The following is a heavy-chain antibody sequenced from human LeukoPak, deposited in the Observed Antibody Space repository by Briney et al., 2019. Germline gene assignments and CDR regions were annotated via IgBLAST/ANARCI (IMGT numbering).Heavy chain of an antibody. CDR3: AASLWFGIYPDY. CDR2: INHSGST. Sequence: SSETLSLTCAVYGGSFSGYYWSWIRQPPGKGLEWVGEINHSGSTNYNPSLKSRVTISVDTSKNQSSLTLSAVTAADTAVYYCAASLWFGIYPDYWGQGSLVTVSS. J-gene: IGHJ4*02. V-gene: IGHV4-34*01. D-gene: IGHD3-10*01. CDR1: GGSFSGYY.